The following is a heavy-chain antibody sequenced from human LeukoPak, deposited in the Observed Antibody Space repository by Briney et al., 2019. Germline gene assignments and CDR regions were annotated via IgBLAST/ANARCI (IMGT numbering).Heavy chain of an antibody. D-gene: IGHD4-17*01. V-gene: IGHV1-2*02. CDR3: ARRGTVTRGAYYYYVMDV. CDR2: INPNSGGT. CDR1: GYTFTGYY. Sequence: ASVKVSCKASGYTFTGYYMHWVRQAPGQGLEWMGWINPNSGGTNYAQKFQGRVTMTRDTSISTAYMELSRLRSDDTAVYYCARRGTVTRGAYYYYVMDVWGQGTTVTVSS. J-gene: IGHJ6*02.